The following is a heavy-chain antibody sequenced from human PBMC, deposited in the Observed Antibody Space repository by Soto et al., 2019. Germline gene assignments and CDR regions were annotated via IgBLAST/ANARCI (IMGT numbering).Heavy chain of an antibody. CDR3: AKEAMVAHFDY. CDR1: GFSFSSHA. V-gene: IGHV3-23*01. Sequence: EVQWLECGGGLVQPGGSLRLSCAASGFSFSSHALNCVRQAPGKGLEWVSGLSGNGGTTYYTDSVKGRFTISRDNSKNTLYLQMNSLRAEDTAVYYCAKEAMVAHFDYWGQGTLVTVSS. J-gene: IGHJ4*02. CDR2: LSGNGGTT. D-gene: IGHD5-18*01.